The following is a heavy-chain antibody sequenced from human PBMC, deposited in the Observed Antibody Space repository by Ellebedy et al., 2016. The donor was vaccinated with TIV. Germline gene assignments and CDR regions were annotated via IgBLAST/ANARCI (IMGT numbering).Heavy chain of an antibody. CDR1: GFTVSDSY. D-gene: IGHD6-19*01. J-gene: IGHJ6*02. V-gene: IGHV3-72*01. CDR3: ARHPSVAGPGDV. Sequence: GESLKISCAASGFTVSDSYMNWVRQAPGKGLEWVARSRNKVNSYSTEYAASVKGRFTVSRDDSKNSVYLQLNSLKLEDTAVYYCARHPSVAGPGDVWGQGTTVTVSS. CDR2: SRNKVNSYST.